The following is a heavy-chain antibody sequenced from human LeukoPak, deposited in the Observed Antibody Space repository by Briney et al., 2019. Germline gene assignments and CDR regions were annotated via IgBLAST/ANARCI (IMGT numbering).Heavy chain of an antibody. CDR1: GYTFTRYY. J-gene: IGHJ4*02. D-gene: IGHD5-24*01. CDR3: AREVEMATISY. V-gene: IGHV1-2*06. Sequence: ASVKVSCKAFGYTFTRYYMHWVRQAPGQGLEWMGRINPNSGGTNYAQKFQGRVTMTRDTSISTAYMELSRLRSDDTAVYYCAREVEMATISYWGQGTLVTVSS. CDR2: INPNSGGT.